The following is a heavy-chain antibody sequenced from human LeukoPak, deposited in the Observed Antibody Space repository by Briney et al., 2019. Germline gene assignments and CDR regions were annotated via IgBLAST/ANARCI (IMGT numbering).Heavy chain of an antibody. CDR3: ARDRRRLRGMNGDGDAFDI. D-gene: IGHD1-1*01. V-gene: IGHV3-53*01. J-gene: IGHJ3*02. CDR2: IYSDGSI. CDR1: GFTFSSYS. Sequence: PGGSLRLSCAASGFTFSSYSMNWVRQAPGKGLEWVSMIYSDGSIFHADSVKGRFTMSRDNSRNTLDLQMNSLRVEDTAVYFCARDRRRLRGMNGDGDAFDIWGQGTMVTVSS.